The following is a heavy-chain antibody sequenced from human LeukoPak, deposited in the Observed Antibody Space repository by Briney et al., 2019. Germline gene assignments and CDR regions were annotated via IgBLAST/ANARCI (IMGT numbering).Heavy chain of an antibody. V-gene: IGHV3-74*01. CDR2: INSDGSST. CDR3: AAGEHGYHDNDAFDI. Sequence: PGGSLRLSCAASGFTFSSYWMHWVRQAPGKGLVWVSRINSDGSSTSYADSVKGRFTISRDNAKNTLYLQMNSLRAEDTAVYYCAAGEHGYHDNDAFDIWGQGTMVTVSS. CDR1: GFTFSSYW. J-gene: IGHJ3*02. D-gene: IGHD5-24*01.